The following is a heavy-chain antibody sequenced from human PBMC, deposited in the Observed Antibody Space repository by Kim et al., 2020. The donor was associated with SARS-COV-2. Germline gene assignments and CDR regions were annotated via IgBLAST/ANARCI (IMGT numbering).Heavy chain of an antibody. J-gene: IGHJ4*02. V-gene: IGHV3-30*03. CDR1: GFTFSDYG. D-gene: IGHD4-17*01. CDR2: ISCDGGNK. Sequence: GGSLRLSCAASGFTFSDYGMHWVRQAPGKGLEWVAVISCDGGNKYYADSVKGRFTISRDNAKNTLYLQMNSLRAEDTAVYYCAGGLLGVDYGDKDYWGQGTLVTVSS. CDR3: AGGLLGVDYGDKDY.